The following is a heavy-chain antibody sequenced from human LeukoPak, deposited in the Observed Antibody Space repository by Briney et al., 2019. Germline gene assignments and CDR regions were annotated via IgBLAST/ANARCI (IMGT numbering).Heavy chain of an antibody. Sequence: GGSLRLSCAASGFTFSGYAMGWVRQAPGVGLEWVSEISGDGGTTFYADSVKGRFTISREHSENTLYLKMNSLRADDTAVYYCAKRDHYGWFFFDYWGQGNLVAVSS. CDR3: AKRDHYGWFFFDY. CDR1: GFTFSGYA. D-gene: IGHD6-19*01. J-gene: IGHJ4*02. CDR2: ISGDGGTT. V-gene: IGHV3-23*01.